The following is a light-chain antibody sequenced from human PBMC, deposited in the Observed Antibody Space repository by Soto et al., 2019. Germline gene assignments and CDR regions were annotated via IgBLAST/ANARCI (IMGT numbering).Light chain of an antibody. CDR2: GAS. CDR3: QQYNNWRT. Sequence: DIVLTQSPGTLSLSPGERATLSCRASQSVTSSFLAWYQQKPGQAPRLLIYGASTRATGIPARFSGSGSGTEFTLTISSLQSEDFAVYYCQQYNNWRTFGQGTKVDIK. V-gene: IGKV3-15*01. J-gene: IGKJ1*01. CDR1: QSVTSS.